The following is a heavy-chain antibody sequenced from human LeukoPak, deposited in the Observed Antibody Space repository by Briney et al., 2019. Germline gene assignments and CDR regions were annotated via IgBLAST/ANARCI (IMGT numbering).Heavy chain of an antibody. CDR2: ISSSSSYI. CDR1: GCNFISYS. V-gene: IGHV3-21*01. J-gene: IGHJ4*02. D-gene: IGHD6-6*01. Sequence: VGELRLSCAACGCNFISYSLNGVRQAPARKRVGVSAISSSSSYIYYAVSVKGRFTISRDNAKNSLYLQMNSLRAEDTAVYYCARETTSIAARPDYWGQGTLVTVSS. CDR3: ARETTSIAARPDY.